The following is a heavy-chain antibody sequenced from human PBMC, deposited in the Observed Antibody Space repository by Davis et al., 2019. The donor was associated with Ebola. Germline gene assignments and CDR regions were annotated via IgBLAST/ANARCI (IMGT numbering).Heavy chain of an antibody. J-gene: IGHJ6*02. D-gene: IGHD4-17*01. CDR3: AKANYDDHVLGGGMDV. CDR1: GFTFSNYW. Sequence: GGSLRLSCAASGFTFSNYWMSWVRQAPGKGLEWVANIRPDGSEEQYVDSLKGRITISRDNAKNSLYLQVNSLRDEDTAVYYCAKANYDDHVLGGGMDVWGQGTMVTVSS. V-gene: IGHV3-7*03. CDR2: IRPDGSEE.